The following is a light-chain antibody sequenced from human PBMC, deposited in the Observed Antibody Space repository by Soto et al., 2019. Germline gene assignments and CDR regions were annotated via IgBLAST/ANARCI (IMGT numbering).Light chain of an antibody. CDR1: SSDVGGYNY. Sequence: QSALTQPASVSGSPGQSITISCTGTSSDVGGYNYVSWYQQHPDKPPKLMIYDVSIRPSGVSNRFSGSKSGNTASLTISGLQADDEADYYCSSYTSSSTRVFGTGTKLTVL. CDR2: DVS. J-gene: IGLJ1*01. CDR3: SSYTSSSTRV. V-gene: IGLV2-14*03.